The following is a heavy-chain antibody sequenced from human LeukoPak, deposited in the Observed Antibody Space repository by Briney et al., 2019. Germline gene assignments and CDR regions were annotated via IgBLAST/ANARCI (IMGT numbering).Heavy chain of an antibody. J-gene: IGHJ6*03. D-gene: IGHD4-11*01. CDR2: ISAYNGNT. V-gene: IGHV1-18*01. Sequence: ASVKVSYKASGYTFTSYGISWVRQAPGQGLEWMGWISAYNGNTNYAQKLQGRVTMTTDTSTSTAYMELRSLRSDDTAVYYCARGSQDSNHYYYYHMDVWGKGTTVTVSS. CDR1: GYTFTSYG. CDR3: ARGSQDSNHYYYYHMDV.